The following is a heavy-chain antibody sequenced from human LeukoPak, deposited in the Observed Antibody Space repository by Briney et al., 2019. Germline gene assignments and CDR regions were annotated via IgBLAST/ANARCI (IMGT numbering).Heavy chain of an antibody. Sequence: GGSLRLSCAASGFTFSSYDMHWVRQATGKGLEWVSLIGSAGDTYYLGSVKGRFTISRENAKESLYLQMNSLRAEDTAVYYCARDRKSSGWYYYYYYYGMDVWGQGTTVTVSS. CDR2: IGSAGDT. CDR1: GFTFSSYD. CDR3: ARDRKSSGWYYYYYYYGMDV. J-gene: IGHJ6*02. V-gene: IGHV3-13*04. D-gene: IGHD6-19*01.